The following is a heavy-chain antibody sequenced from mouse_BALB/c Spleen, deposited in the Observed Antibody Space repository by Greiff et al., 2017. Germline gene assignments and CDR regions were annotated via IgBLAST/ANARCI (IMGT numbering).Heavy chain of an antibody. D-gene: IGHD4-1*01. CDR1: GFTFSDYY. Sequence: EVKLMESGGGLVKPGGSLKLSCAASGFTFSDYYMYWVRQTPEKRLEWVATISDGGSYTYYPDSVKGRFTISRDNAKNNLYLQMSSLKSEDTAMYYCARGLGGDYWGQGTSVTVSS. CDR3: ARGLGGDY. J-gene: IGHJ4*01. V-gene: IGHV5-4*02. CDR2: ISDGGSYT.